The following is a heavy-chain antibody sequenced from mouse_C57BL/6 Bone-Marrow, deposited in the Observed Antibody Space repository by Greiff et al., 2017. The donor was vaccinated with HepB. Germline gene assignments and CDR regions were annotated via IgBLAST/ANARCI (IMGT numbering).Heavy chain of an antibody. Sequence: EVKLVESGGDLVKPGGSLKLSCAASGFTFSSYGMSWVRQTPDKRLEWVATISSGGSYTDYPDSVKGRFTISRDNAKNTLYLQMSSLKSEDTAMYYCARHGGYWGQGTTLTVSS. CDR3: ARHGGY. J-gene: IGHJ2*01. V-gene: IGHV5-6*01. CDR2: ISSGGSYT. CDR1: GFTFSSYG.